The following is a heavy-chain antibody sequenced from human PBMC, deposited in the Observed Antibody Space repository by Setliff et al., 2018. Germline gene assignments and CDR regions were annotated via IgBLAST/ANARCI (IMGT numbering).Heavy chain of an antibody. Sequence: PSETLSLTCAVYGGSLSDYYWSWIRQPPGKGLEWIGEIHHSGSTYYNPSLKRRVTISVDTSNDQFSLNLNSVTAADTAVYFCARRADYSRSWSYYFDCWGQGTLVTVSS. CDR3: ARRADYSRSWSYYFDC. J-gene: IGHJ4*02. CDR1: GGSLSDYY. D-gene: IGHD6-13*01. V-gene: IGHV4-34*01. CDR2: IHHSGST.